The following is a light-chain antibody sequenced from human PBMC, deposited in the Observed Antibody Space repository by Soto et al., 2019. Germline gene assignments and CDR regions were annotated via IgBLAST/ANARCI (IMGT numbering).Light chain of an antibody. CDR2: AAS. V-gene: IGKV1-39*01. CDR1: ENIRTY. CDR3: QQSYNSPPT. J-gene: IGKJ1*01. Sequence: DIQMTQSPSSLSASVGDRVTITCRASENIRTYLNWYQQKPGKAPKLLIYAASTLQSGIPSRFSGSGSGTDFIFTISSLQPEDFAAYFCQQSYNSPPTFGQGSKLEI.